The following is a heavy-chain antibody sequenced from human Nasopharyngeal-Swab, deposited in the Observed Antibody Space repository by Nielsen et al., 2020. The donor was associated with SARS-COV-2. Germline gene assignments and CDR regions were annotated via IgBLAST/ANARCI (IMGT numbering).Heavy chain of an antibody. J-gene: IGHJ6*02. CDR1: GYTFTSYD. V-gene: IGHV1-8*01. Sequence: ASVKVSCKASGYTFTSYDINWVRQATGQGLEWMGWMNPNSGNTGYAQKFQGRVTMTRNTSISTAYMELSSLRSEDTAVYYCARPYSSSWYWSDYYYYGMDVWGQGTTVTASS. CDR2: MNPNSGNT. CDR3: ARPYSSSWYWSDYYYYGMDV. D-gene: IGHD6-13*01.